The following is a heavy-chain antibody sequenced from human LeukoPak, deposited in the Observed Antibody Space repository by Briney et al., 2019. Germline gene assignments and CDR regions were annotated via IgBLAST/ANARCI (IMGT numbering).Heavy chain of an antibody. V-gene: IGHV4-59*12. CDR2: IYYSGST. CDR3: ARDTYYYGSGSYYFDY. J-gene: IGHJ4*02. CDR1: GGSISSYY. Sequence: SETLSLTCTVSGGSISSYYWSWIRQPPGKGLEWIGYIYYSGSTNYNPSLKSRVTISVDTSKNQFSLKLSSVTAADTAVYYCARDTYYYGSGSYYFDYWGQGTLVTVSS. D-gene: IGHD3-10*01.